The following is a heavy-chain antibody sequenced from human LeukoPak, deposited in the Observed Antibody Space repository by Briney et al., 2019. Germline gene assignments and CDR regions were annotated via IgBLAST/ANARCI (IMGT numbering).Heavy chain of an antibody. CDR2: ISSSGSTI. CDR1: GFMFSSYW. V-gene: IGHV3-48*03. J-gene: IGHJ6*04. D-gene: IGHD3-10*02. Sequence: GGSLRLSCAASGFMFSSYWMSWVRQPPGKGLEWVSDISSSGSTIYYADSVKGRFTISRDNAKNPLYLQMNSLRAEDTAVYYCAELGITMIGGVWGKGTTVTISS. CDR3: AELGITMIGGV.